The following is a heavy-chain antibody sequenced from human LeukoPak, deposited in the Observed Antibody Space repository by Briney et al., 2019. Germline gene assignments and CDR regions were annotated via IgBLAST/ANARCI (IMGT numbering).Heavy chain of an antibody. CDR2: ISAYNGNT. J-gene: IGHJ3*02. CDR3: ARISGPIVVVPAATSGAFDI. CDR1: GYTFTSYG. Sequence: ASVKVSCKASGYTFTSYGISWVRQAPGQGLEWMGWISAYNGNTNYAQKLQGRVTMTTDTSTSTAYMELRSLRSDDTAVYYCARISGPIVVVPAATSGAFDIWGQGTMLTVSS. D-gene: IGHD2-2*01. V-gene: IGHV1-18*01.